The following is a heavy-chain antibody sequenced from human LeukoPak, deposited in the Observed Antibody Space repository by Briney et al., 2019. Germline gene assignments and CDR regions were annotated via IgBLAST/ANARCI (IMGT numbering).Heavy chain of an antibody. J-gene: IGHJ5*02. Sequence: PGGSLRLSCAASGFTFSSYGMHWVRQAPGKGLEWVAVISYDGSNKYYADSVKGRFTISRDNSKNTLYLQMNSLRAEDTAVYYCAKASRYSSSYFQSWGQGTLVTVSS. CDR2: ISYDGSNK. V-gene: IGHV3-30*18. D-gene: IGHD6-6*01. CDR3: AKASRYSSSYFQS. CDR1: GFTFSSYG.